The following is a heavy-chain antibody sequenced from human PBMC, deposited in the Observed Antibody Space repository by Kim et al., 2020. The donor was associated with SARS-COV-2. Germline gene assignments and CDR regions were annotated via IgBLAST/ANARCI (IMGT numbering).Heavy chain of an antibody. V-gene: IGHV4-59*13. CDR1: GGSISSYY. D-gene: IGHD1-26*01. CDR3: AGTETTWARFNY. J-gene: IGHJ4*02. CDR2: IYHTGST. Sequence: SETLSLTCTVSGGSISSYYWSWIRQPPGKGLDWIGFIYHTGSTTYNPSLKSRGTISIDTSNNQFSLKLNSVTAADTTVYYCAGTETTWARFNYWGQGTLVTVSS.